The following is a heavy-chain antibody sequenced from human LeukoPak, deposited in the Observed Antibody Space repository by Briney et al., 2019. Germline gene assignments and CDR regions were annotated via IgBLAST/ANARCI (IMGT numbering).Heavy chain of an antibody. D-gene: IGHD2-2*01. V-gene: IGHV3-30*02. CDR3: AKRGEITSLDYYYMGV. Sequence: GGSLRLSCAASGFTFSSYGMHWVRQAPGKGLEWVAAIRYDGGNKHYADSVKGRFTISRDNSKDTLYLQMNSLRAGDTAVYYCAKRGEITSLDYYYMGVWGKGTTVTMSS. J-gene: IGHJ6*03. CDR1: GFTFSSYG. CDR2: IRYDGGNK.